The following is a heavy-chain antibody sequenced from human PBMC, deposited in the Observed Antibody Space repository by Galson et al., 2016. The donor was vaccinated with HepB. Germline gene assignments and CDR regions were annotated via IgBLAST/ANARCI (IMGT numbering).Heavy chain of an antibody. CDR2: ISSSSSYI. V-gene: IGHV3-21*01. D-gene: IGHD3-10*01. CDR1: GFTFSSYS. Sequence: SLRLSCAASGFTFSSYSMNWVRQAPGKGLEWVSSISSSSSYIHYADSVKGRFTISRDNAKNLLYLQMNSLRAEDTAVHYCARDILWFGELTRVYYFDYWGQGTLVTVSS. J-gene: IGHJ4*02. CDR3: ARDILWFGELTRVYYFDY.